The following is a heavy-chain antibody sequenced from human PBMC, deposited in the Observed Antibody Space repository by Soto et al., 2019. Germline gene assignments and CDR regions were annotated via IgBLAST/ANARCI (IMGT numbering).Heavy chain of an antibody. V-gene: IGHV3-23*01. CDR1: GFTFSSYA. CDR2: ISGSGGST. J-gene: IGHJ6*03. CDR3: AKGKRIAAGRNYYYYMDV. D-gene: IGHD6-13*01. Sequence: EVQLLESGGGLVQPGGSLRLSCAASGFTFSSYAMSWVRQAPGKGLEWVSAISGSGGSTYYADSVKGRFTISRDNSKNTLYLQMNSLRAEDTAVYYCAKGKRIAAGRNYYYYMDVWGKGTTVTVSS.